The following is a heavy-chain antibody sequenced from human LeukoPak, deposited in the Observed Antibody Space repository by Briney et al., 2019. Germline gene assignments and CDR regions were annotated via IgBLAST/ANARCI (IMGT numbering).Heavy chain of an antibody. CDR2: INPNRGGT. CDR3: ARVVEMATTALDY. D-gene: IGHD5-24*01. V-gene: IGHV1-2*02. Sequence: ASVKVSCKASGYTFTSYYMHWVRQAPGQGLEWMGWINPNRGGTNYAQKFQGRVTMTRDTSISTAYMELSRLRSDDTAVYYCARVVEMATTALDYWGQGTLVTVSS. CDR1: GYTFTSYY. J-gene: IGHJ4*02.